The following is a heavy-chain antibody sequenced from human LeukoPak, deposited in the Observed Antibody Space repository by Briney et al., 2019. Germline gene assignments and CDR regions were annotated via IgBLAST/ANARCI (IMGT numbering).Heavy chain of an antibody. CDR3: ARANYYGSGSYVAYYYGMDV. CDR2: IIPIFGTA. J-gene: IGHJ6*02. Sequence: SVKVSCKASGGTFSSNAISWVRQAPGQGLEWMGGIIPIFGTANYAQKFQGRVTITADESTSTAYMELSSLRSEDTAVYYCARANYYGSGSYVAYYYGMDVWGQGTTVTVSS. CDR1: GGTFSSNA. V-gene: IGHV1-69*13. D-gene: IGHD3-10*01.